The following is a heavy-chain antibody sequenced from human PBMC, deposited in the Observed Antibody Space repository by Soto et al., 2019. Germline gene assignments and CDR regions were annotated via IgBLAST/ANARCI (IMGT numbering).Heavy chain of an antibody. CDR3: ARSPDSSSWYQAEYFQH. D-gene: IGHD6-13*01. Sequence: SVKVSCKASGGTFSSYTISWVRQAPGQGLEWMGRIIPILGIANYAQKFQGRVTITADKSTSTAYMELSSLRSEDTAVYYCARSPDSSSWYQAEYFQHWGQGTLVTVSS. J-gene: IGHJ1*01. CDR1: GGTFSSYT. V-gene: IGHV1-69*02. CDR2: IIPILGIA.